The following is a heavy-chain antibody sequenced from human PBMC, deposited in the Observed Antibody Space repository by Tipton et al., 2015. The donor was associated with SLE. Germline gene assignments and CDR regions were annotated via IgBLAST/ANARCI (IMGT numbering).Heavy chain of an antibody. CDR2: MNPNSGNT. J-gene: IGHJ5*02. V-gene: IGHV1-8*01. D-gene: IGHD2-21*02. Sequence: QLVQSGPEVKKPGASVKVSCKASGYTFTSYDINWVRQATGQGLEWMGWMNPNSGNTVYAQKCQGRVTMTRNTSISTAYMELSSLRAEDTAVYYWARGLPLVTRNWFDPWGQGTLVTVSS. CDR3: ARGLPLVTRNWFDP. CDR1: GYTFTSYD.